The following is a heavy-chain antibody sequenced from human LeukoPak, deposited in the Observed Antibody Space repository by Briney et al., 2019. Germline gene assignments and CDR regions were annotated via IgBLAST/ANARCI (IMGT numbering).Heavy chain of an antibody. Sequence: GGSLRLSCTASGFTFGDYAMSWVRQAPGKGLEWVGFIRSKAYGGTTEYAASVKGRFTISRDDSKSIAYLQMNSLKTEDTAVYYCTRDRDYDILTGYYSHYYMDVWGKGTTVTISS. CDR3: TRDRDYDILTGYYSHYYMDV. J-gene: IGHJ6*03. CDR2: IRSKAYGGTT. D-gene: IGHD3-9*01. CDR1: GFTFGDYA. V-gene: IGHV3-49*04.